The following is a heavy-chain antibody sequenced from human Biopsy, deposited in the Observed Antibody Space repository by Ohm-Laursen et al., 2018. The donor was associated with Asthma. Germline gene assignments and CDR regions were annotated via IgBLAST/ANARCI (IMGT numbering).Heavy chain of an antibody. V-gene: IGHV3-30*18. J-gene: IGHJ6*02. CDR1: GVSLSSFG. Sequence: SLRLSCAASGVSLSSFGMNWVRQAPGKGLEWVAVISYDGSKKEYGDSVKGRFTISRDNSKDTVYLQMNSLRAEDTAVYYCAKGRYKWNDGYYGLDVWGQGTTVTV. CDR2: ISYDGSKK. D-gene: IGHD1-20*01. CDR3: AKGRYKWNDGYYGLDV.